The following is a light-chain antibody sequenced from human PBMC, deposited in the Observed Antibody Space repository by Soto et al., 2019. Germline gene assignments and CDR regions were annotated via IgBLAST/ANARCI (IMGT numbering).Light chain of an antibody. J-gene: IGLJ1*01. Sequence: QSALTQPASVSGSPGQSITISCTGTSSDVGAYNYVSWFQQYPGKAPKLMIYDVSNRPSGVSNRFSGSKSGNTASLTISGLQAEDEADYYFCSYTSSSTDVFGTGTKLTVL. CDR1: SSDVGAYNY. CDR3: CSYTSSSTDV. CDR2: DVS. V-gene: IGLV2-14*01.